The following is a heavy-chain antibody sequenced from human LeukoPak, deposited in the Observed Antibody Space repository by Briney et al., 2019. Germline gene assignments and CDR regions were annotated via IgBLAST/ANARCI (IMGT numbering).Heavy chain of an antibody. CDR2: INHSGST. CDR1: GGSFSGYY. J-gene: IGHJ4*02. D-gene: IGHD3-3*01. V-gene: IGHV4-34*01. CDR3: AKQGPKYYDFWSGYPNYFDY. Sequence: SETLSLTCAVYGGSFSGYYWSWIRQPPGKGLEWIGEINHSGSTNYNPSLKSRVTISVDTSKNQFSLKLSSVTAADTAVYYCAKQGPKYYDFWSGYPNYFDYWGQGTLVTVSS.